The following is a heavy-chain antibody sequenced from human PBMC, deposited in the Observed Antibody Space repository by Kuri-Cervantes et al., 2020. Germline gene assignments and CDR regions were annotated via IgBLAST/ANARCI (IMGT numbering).Heavy chain of an antibody. J-gene: IGHJ3*02. D-gene: IGHD1-20*01. CDR1: GGSISSSSYY. CDR3: ARHPNNWDDHDPFDI. CDR2: IYYSGTT. Sequence: SETLSLTCTVSGGSISSSSYYWGWIRQPPGKGLEWMGLEWIGHIYYSGTTYYSPSLKSRVTISVDTSKNQFSLRLTSVTAPDTALYYCARHPNNWDDHDPFDIWGQGTMVTVSS. V-gene: IGHV4-39*01.